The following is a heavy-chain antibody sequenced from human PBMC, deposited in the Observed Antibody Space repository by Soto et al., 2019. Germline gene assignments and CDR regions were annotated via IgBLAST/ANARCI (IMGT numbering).Heavy chain of an antibody. D-gene: IGHD2-8*02. CDR3: ARRPGKPRPTGTVVDY. V-gene: IGHV4-39*01. J-gene: IGHJ4*02. Sequence: QLQLQESGPGLVKPSETLSLTCTVSGGSISSSSYYWGWIRQPPGKGLEWIGSIYYSGSTYYNPSLKSRVTISVDTSKNQFSLKLSSVTAADTAVYDCARRPGKPRPTGTVVDYWGQGTLVTVSS. CDR1: GGSISSSSYY. CDR2: IYYSGST.